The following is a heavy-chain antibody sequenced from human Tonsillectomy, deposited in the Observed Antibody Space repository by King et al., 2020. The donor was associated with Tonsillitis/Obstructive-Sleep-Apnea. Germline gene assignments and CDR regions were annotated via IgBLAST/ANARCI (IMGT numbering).Heavy chain of an antibody. V-gene: IGHV5-51*01. CDR1: GYSFSNYW. CDR2: IYPANSDT. CDR3: ASLVGYCRGGRCPYYFDH. D-gene: IGHD2-15*01. Sequence: VQLVESGAEVKKPGESLKISCKGSGYSFSNYWIGWVRQMPGRGLEWMGIIYPANSDTRYSPSFQGQVTISADKSISTAYLQWSSLKASDTAMYYCASLVGYCRGGRCPYYFDHWGQGTLVTVSS. J-gene: IGHJ4*02.